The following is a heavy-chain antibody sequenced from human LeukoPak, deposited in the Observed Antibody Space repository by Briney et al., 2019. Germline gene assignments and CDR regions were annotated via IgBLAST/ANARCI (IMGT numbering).Heavy chain of an antibody. Sequence: AGGSLRLSCTASGFTFSSYVMSWVRQAPGKGLEWVSGISGSGGGTFYADSVKGRFTISRDNAKDSLYLQMNSLRAEDTAVYYCAKCSGGNCYHSDDHWGQGTLVTVSP. CDR3: AKCSGGNCYHSDDH. D-gene: IGHD2-15*01. J-gene: IGHJ5*02. CDR2: ISGSGGGT. CDR1: GFTFSSYV. V-gene: IGHV3-23*01.